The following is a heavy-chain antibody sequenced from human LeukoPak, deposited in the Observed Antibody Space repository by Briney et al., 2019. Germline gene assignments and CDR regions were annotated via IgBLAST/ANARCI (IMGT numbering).Heavy chain of an antibody. CDR3: ARIWPDVGASQYYFDY. D-gene: IGHD1-26*01. V-gene: IGHV4-59*01. CDR1: GGSISSYF. J-gene: IGHJ4*02. Sequence: SETLSLTCTVSGGSISSYFWSWIRQPPGKGLEWIGYIYYTGSTNYNPSLKSRVTISVDTSKNQFSLRLSSVTAADTAVYYCARIWPDVGASQYYFDYWGQGTLVTVSS. CDR2: IYYTGST.